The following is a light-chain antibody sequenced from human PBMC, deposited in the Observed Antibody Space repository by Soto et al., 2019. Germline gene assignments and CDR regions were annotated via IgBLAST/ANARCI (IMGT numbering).Light chain of an antibody. J-gene: IGKJ1*01. CDR3: QQYGSSPWT. Sequence: EIVLTQSPGTLSLSLGERATLSCRASQSITNNYLAWYQQKPGQAPRLLIYLAYNRAAGIPDRFSGSGSGADFTLTINRLEPEDFAVYHCQQYGSSPWTFGQGTKVDIK. CDR2: LAY. CDR1: QSITNNY. V-gene: IGKV3-20*01.